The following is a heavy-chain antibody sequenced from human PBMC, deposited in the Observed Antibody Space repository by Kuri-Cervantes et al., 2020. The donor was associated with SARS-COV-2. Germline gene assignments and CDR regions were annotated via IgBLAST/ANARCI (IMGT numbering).Heavy chain of an antibody. CDR3: ARELRHYYDSSGLCDY. CDR2: ISSSSSYI. V-gene: IGHV3-21*01. D-gene: IGHD3-22*01. CDR1: GFTFSSYS. Sequence: GGSLRFSCAASGFTFSSYSMNWVRQAPGKGLEWVSSISSSSSYIYYADSVKGRFTISRDNAKNSLYLQMNSLRAEDTAVYYCARELRHYYDSSGLCDYWGQGTLVTVSS. J-gene: IGHJ4*02.